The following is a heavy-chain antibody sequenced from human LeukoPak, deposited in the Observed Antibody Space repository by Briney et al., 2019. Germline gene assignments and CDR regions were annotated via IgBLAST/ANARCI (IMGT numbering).Heavy chain of an antibody. Sequence: GGSLRLSCAASGFTFDEFAMHWVRQVPGKGLEWVSGINFNGDTTRYAHSVQGRFTISRDNAKKALYLQMNGLRGEDTALYYCVRDRDYNLADAFDHWGQGTLVAVSS. CDR2: INFNGDTT. J-gene: IGHJ4*02. V-gene: IGHV3-9*01. CDR3: VRDRDYNLADAFDH. CDR1: GFTFDEFA. D-gene: IGHD5-24*01.